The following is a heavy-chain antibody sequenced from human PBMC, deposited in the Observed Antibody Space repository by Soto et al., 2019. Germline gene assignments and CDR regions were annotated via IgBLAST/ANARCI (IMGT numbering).Heavy chain of an antibody. V-gene: IGHV5-51*01. Sequence: GESLTISCTVSGSIFPSYWIGWVRQMPGKGLEWMGIIYPGDSDTRYSPSFQGQVTISADKSISTAYLQWSSLKASDTAMYYCARPHYDILTGPDAFDIWGQGTMVTGSS. CDR1: GSIFPSYW. J-gene: IGHJ3*02. CDR2: IYPGDSDT. CDR3: ARPHYDILTGPDAFDI. D-gene: IGHD3-9*01.